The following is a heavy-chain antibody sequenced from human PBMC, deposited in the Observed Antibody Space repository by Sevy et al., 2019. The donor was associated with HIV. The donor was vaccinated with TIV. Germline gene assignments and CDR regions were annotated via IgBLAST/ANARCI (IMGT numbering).Heavy chain of an antibody. Sequence: GGSLRLSCAASGFTFSSYAMTWVRQAPGKGLEWVSGISGSCYSTYYADSVKGRFTISRDNSKNTLYLQMNSLRAEDTAVYYCAKEGGGYNYDSSGLFDYWGQGTLVTVSS. V-gene: IGHV3-23*01. J-gene: IGHJ4*02. D-gene: IGHD3-22*01. CDR1: GFTFSSYA. CDR3: AKEGGGYNYDSSGLFDY. CDR2: ISGSCYST.